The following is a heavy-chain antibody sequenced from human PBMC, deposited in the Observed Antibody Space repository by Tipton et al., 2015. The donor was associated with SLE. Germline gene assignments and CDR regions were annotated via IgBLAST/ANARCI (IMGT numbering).Heavy chain of an antibody. D-gene: IGHD6-19*01. J-gene: IGHJ4*02. Sequence: TLSLTCAVYGGSFSDYYWTWIRQPPGKGLEWIGEINHSGSTNYNPSLKSRVTISVDTSKNQFSLKLSSVTAADTAVYYCARISSGWSPLDYWGQGTLVTVSS. CDR3: ARISSGWSPLDY. CDR1: GGSFSDYY. CDR2: INHSGST. V-gene: IGHV4-34*01.